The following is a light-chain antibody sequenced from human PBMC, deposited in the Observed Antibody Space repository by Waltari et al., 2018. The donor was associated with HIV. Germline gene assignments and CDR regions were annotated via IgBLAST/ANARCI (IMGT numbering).Light chain of an antibody. CDR1: SSNLGAGYD. CDR2: DNN. J-gene: IGLJ3*02. V-gene: IGLV1-40*01. Sequence: QSVVMQPPSVSGAPGQRITISCSGSSSNLGAGYDVHWYQQLPGTAPKVIIYDNNKRPSGVPDRFSGSKSGTSASLAITGLQAEDEAEYYCQSYDTSLSAVVFGGGTTLTVL. CDR3: QSYDTSLSAVV.